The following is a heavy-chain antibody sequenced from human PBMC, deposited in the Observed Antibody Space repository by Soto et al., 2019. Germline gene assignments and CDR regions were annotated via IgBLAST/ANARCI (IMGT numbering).Heavy chain of an antibody. D-gene: IGHD6-19*01. J-gene: IGHJ4*02. V-gene: IGHV4-34*01. Sequence: ETLCLPCAVYDGSFSGYYGSWIRQPPGKGLEWIGEINHSGSTNYNPSLKSRVTISVDTSKNQFSLKLSSVTAADTAVYYCARDSSGCLYWGQGTLVTVSS. CDR1: DGSFSGYY. CDR3: ARDSSGCLY. CDR2: INHSGST.